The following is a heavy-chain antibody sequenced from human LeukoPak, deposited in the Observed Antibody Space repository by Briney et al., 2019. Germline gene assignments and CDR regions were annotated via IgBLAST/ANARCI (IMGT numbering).Heavy chain of an antibody. CDR3: AKDWRSGRYPW. D-gene: IGHD6-19*01. Sequence: PGGSLRLSCAASGFTFSTYSMNWVRQTPGKGLEWVSSISSSSSYIYYADSMKGRFTISRDNSKNTLYLQMNSLRAEDTAVYYCAKDWRSGRYPWWGQGTLVTVSS. CDR2: ISSSSSYI. J-gene: IGHJ4*02. CDR1: GFTFSTYS. V-gene: IGHV3-21*04.